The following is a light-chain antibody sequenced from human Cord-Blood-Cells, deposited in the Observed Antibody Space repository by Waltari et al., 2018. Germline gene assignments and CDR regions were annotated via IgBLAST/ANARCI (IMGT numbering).Light chain of an antibody. CDR2: AAS. CDR3: QQANSFPIT. J-gene: IGKJ5*01. CDR1: QGISNW. Sequence: DIQMTQSPPSVSVSVGHRVTITCRSSQGISNWLAWYQQKPGKVPKLLIYAASSLQSGVPSRSSGSGSGTDFTLTISSLQPEDFATYYCQQANSFPITFGQGTRLEIK. V-gene: IGKV1D-12*01.